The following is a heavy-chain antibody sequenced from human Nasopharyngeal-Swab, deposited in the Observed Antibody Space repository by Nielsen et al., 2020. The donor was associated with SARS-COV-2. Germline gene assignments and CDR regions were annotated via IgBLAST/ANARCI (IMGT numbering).Heavy chain of an antibody. D-gene: IGHD6-13*01. V-gene: IGHV1-2*02. CDR2: INPNSGGT. J-gene: IGHJ4*02. Sequence: ASVKVSCKASGYTFTGYYMHWVRQAPGQGLEWMGWINPNSGGTNYAQKFQGRATMTRDTSISTAYMELSRLRSDDTAVYHCARESIAAAGRDFDYWGQGTLVTVSS. CDR1: GYTFTGYY. CDR3: ARESIAAAGRDFDY.